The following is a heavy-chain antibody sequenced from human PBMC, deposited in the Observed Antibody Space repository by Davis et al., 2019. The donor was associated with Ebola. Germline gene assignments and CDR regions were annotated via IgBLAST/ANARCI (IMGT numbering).Heavy chain of an antibody. D-gene: IGHD1-20*01. CDR1: GDSFTSHW. V-gene: IGHV5-51*01. Sequence: PGGSLRLSCKDSGDSFTSHWIGWVRQMPGKGLDWMGIIYTGDSDTRYSPSFRGQVTISADKSIRTAYLQWSSLKASDTAIYFCATLRRTITGMDDGFDIWGQGTKVTVSS. CDR2: IYTGDSDT. CDR3: ATLRRTITGMDDGFDI. J-gene: IGHJ3*02.